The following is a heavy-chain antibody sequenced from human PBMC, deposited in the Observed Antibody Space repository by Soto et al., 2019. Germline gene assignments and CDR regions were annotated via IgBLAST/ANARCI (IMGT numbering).Heavy chain of an antibody. CDR1: GGSISSYY. Sequence: TLSLTCTVSGGSISSYYWSWIRQPPGKGLEWIGYIYYSGSTNYNPSLKSRVTISVDTSKNQFSLKLSSVTAADRAVYYCARRITIFGVAADACDTWGQGTMVTVSS. CDR3: ARRITIFGVAADACDT. CDR2: IYYSGST. J-gene: IGHJ3*02. V-gene: IGHV4-59*08. D-gene: IGHD3-3*01.